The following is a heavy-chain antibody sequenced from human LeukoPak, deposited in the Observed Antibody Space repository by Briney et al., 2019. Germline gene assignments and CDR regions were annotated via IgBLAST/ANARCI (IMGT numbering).Heavy chain of an antibody. CDR2: INPSGGST. CDR1: GYTFTSYY. CDR3: ATGLGGYAADY. Sequence: ASVKVSCKASGYTFTSYYMHWVRQAPGQGLEWMGIINPSGGSTSYAQKFQGRVTMTEDTSTDTAYMELSSLRSEDTAVYYCATGLGGYAADYWGQGTLVTVSS. D-gene: IGHD3-16*01. J-gene: IGHJ4*02. V-gene: IGHV1-46*01.